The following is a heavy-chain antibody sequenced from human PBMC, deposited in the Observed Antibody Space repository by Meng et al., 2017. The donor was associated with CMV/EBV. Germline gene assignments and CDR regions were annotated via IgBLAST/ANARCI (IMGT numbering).Heavy chain of an antibody. CDR3: ARDLPYYDFWSGYNWFDP. Sequence: TFSSYSMTWVRQAPGKGLEWVSSISSSSSYIYYADSVKGRFTISRDNAKNSLYVQMNSLRAEDTAVYYCARDLPYYDFWSGYNWFDPWGQGTLVTVSS. V-gene: IGHV3-21*01. J-gene: IGHJ5*02. D-gene: IGHD3-3*01. CDR1: TFSSYS. CDR2: ISSSSSYI.